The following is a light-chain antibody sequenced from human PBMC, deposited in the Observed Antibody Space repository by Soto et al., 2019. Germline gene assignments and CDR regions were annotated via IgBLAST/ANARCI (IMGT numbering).Light chain of an antibody. CDR3: CSYAGSNTYVV. Sequence: QCALTQPASVSGSPGQSITISCTGTSSDVGNYNLVSWYQHHPGTAPKLMISEVSNRPSGVSNRFSGSKSGNTASLTISGIKAEDEADYYCCSYAGSNTYVVFGGGTKLTVL. V-gene: IGLV2-23*02. CDR1: SSDVGNYNL. CDR2: EVS. J-gene: IGLJ2*01.